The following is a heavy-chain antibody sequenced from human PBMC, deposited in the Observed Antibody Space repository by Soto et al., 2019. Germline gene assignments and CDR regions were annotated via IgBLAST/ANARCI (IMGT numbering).Heavy chain of an antibody. CDR1: GFTFINYA. CDR3: ATLPLAGYSYGAIYHFDY. J-gene: IGHJ4*02. Sequence: GVSLRLSCAASGFTFINYAMSWVRQAPGKWLEWVSSIAAGGAHTFYSDSVKGRFTISRDNSKNTLYLQMNSLRAEDTAVYYCATLPLAGYSYGAIYHFDYWGQGTLVTVSS. CDR2: IAAGGAHT. V-gene: IGHV3-23*01. D-gene: IGHD5-18*01.